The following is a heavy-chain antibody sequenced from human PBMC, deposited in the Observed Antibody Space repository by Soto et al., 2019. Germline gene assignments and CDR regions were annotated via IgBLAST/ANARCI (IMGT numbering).Heavy chain of an antibody. J-gene: IGHJ6*02. CDR3: ARDSEYSSSSRGVYYYGMDV. V-gene: IGHV4-31*03. CDR1: GGSISSGGYY. D-gene: IGHD6-6*01. Sequence: TSETLSLTCTVSGGSISSGGYYWSWIRQHPGKGLEWIGYIYYSGSTYYNPSLKSRVTISVDTSKNQFSLKLSSVTAADTAVYYCARDSEYSSSSRGVYYYGMDVWGQGTTVTVSS. CDR2: IYYSGST.